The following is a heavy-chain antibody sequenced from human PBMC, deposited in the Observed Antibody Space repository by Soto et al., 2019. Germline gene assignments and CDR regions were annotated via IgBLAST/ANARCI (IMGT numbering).Heavy chain of an antibody. CDR1: GGSFSGYY. CDR2: INHSGST. CDR3: ARTGYSSGWYKAAFDI. D-gene: IGHD6-19*01. J-gene: IGHJ3*02. V-gene: IGHV4-34*01. Sequence: LSLTCAVYGGSFSGYYCSWIRQPPWKGLDWIGEINHSGSTNYSPSLKSRVTISVDTSKNQFSLKLSSVTAADTAVYYCARTGYSSGWYKAAFDIWGQGTMVTVSS.